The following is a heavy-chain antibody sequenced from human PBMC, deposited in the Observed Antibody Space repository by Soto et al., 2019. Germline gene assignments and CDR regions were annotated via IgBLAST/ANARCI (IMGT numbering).Heavy chain of an antibody. CDR1: GGSFSGYY. J-gene: IGHJ6*02. V-gene: IGHV4-34*01. D-gene: IGHD6-6*01. Sequence: QVQLQQWGAGLLKPSETLSLTCAVYGGSFSGYYWSWIRQPPGKGLEWIGEINHSGSTNYNPSLKSRVTISVDTSKNQFSLKLSSVTAADTAVYYCARDQWYSSSSYYGMDVWGQGTTVTVSS. CDR3: ARDQWYSSSSYYGMDV. CDR2: INHSGST.